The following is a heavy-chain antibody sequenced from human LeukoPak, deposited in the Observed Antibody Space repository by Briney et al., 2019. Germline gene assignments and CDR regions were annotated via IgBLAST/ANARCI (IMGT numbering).Heavy chain of an antibody. J-gene: IGHJ4*02. Sequence: GGSLRLSCAASGFIFSDYYMSWIRQAPGKGLEWVSYISSSGSTTYYADSVKGRFTISRDNAKNSLYLQMNSLRAEDRAVYYCARVGSCTNGVCYNPFDYWGQGTLVTVSS. V-gene: IGHV3-11*04. D-gene: IGHD2-8*01. CDR3: ARVGSCTNGVCYNPFDY. CDR1: GFIFSDYY. CDR2: ISSSGSTT.